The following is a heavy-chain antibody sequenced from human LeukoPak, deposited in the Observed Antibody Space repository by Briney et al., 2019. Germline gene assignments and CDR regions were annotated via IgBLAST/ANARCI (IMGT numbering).Heavy chain of an antibody. J-gene: IGHJ2*01. D-gene: IGHD3-22*01. CDR3: ARRDSSGYYYHWYFDL. CDR1: GGSISSYY. Sequence: SETLSLTCTVSGGSISSYYWSWIRQPPGKGLEGIGYIYTSGSTNYNPSLKSRVTISVDTSKNQFSLKLSSVTAADTAVYYCARRDSSGYYYHWYFDLWGRGTLVTVSS. V-gene: IGHV4-4*09. CDR2: IYTSGST.